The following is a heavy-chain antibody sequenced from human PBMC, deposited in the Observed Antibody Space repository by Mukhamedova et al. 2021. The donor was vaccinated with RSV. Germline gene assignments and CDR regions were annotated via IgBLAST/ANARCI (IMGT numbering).Heavy chain of an antibody. CDR2: IYSGGST. CDR3: ARLGYCSGGSCYPGMWGMDV. V-gene: IGHV3-53*01. D-gene: IGHD2-15*01. Sequence: IYSGGSTYYADSVKGRFTISRDNSKNTLYLQMNSLRAEDTAVYYCARLGYCSGGSCYPGMWGMDVWGQGTTVTVSS. J-gene: IGHJ6*02.